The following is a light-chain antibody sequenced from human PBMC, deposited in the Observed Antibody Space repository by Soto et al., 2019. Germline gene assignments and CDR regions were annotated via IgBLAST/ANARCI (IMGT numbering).Light chain of an antibody. CDR2: KAS. CDR3: QQYSGSST. V-gene: IGKV1-5*03. J-gene: IGKJ2*01. Sequence: DIQMTQSPSTLSASVGDRVTITCRARQSVSTWLAWYQQKPGKAPKLLIYKASSLESGVPSRFSGSGSGTEFTLTISSLQPDDCATYYCQQYSGSSTFGQGTKLEIK. CDR1: QSVSTW.